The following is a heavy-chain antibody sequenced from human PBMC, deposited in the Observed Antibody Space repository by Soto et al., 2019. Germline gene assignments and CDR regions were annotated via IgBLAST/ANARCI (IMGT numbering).Heavy chain of an antibody. CDR2: ISGSGGST. D-gene: IGHD4-17*01. CDR1: GFTFSSYA. Sequence: PGGSLRLSCAASGFTFSSYAMSWVRQAPGKGLEWVSAISGSGGSTYYTDSVKGRFTISRDNSKNILYLQMNSLKADDTAVYYCARGTYGDYDFWGQGTLVTVSS. V-gene: IGHV3-23*01. J-gene: IGHJ4*02. CDR3: ARGTYGDYDF.